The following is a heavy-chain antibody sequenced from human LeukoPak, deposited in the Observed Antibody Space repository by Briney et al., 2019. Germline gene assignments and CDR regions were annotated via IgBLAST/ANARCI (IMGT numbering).Heavy chain of an antibody. CDR2: ISGSGGST. CDR1: GFTFSSYG. J-gene: IGHJ4*02. V-gene: IGHV3-23*01. D-gene: IGHD5-18*01. Sequence: PGGSLRLSCAASGFTFSSYGMSWVRQAPGKGLEWVSAISGSGGSTYYADSVKGRFTISRDNSKNTLYLQMNSLRAEDTAVYYCARVSPDTAMVTWVGAFDYWGQGTLVTVSS. CDR3: ARVSPDTAMVTWVGAFDY.